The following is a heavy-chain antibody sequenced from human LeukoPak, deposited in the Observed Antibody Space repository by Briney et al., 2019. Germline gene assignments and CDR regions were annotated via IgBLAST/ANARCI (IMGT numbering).Heavy chain of an antibody. J-gene: IGHJ6*02. V-gene: IGHV3-66*01. CDR2: IYSGGST. D-gene: IGHD6-19*01. CDR3: ARERAVAGTFAYYGMDV. CDR1: GFTFSSYA. Sequence: GGSLRLSCAASGFTFSSYAMSWVRQAPGKGLEWVSVIYSGGSTYYADSVKGRFTISRDNSKNTLYLQMNSLRAEDTAVYYCARERAVAGTFAYYGMDVWGQGTTVTVSS.